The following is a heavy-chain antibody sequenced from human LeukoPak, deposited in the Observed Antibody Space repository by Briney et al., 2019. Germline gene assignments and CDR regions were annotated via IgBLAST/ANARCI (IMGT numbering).Heavy chain of an antibody. J-gene: IGHJ4*02. V-gene: IGHV3-21*01. CDR2: ISSSSSYI. CDR1: GFTFSGFG. Sequence: GGSLRLSCAASGFTFSGFGMNWVRQAPGKGLEWVSSISSSSSYIYYADSVKGRFTISRDNAKNSLYLQMNSLRAEDTAVYYCARAILGDGFDYWGQGTLVTVSS. CDR3: ARAILGDGFDY. D-gene: IGHD2-2*02.